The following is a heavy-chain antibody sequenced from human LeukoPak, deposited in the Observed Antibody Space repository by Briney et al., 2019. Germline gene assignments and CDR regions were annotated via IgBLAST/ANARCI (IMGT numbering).Heavy chain of an antibody. D-gene: IGHD4-17*01. J-gene: IGHJ4*02. Sequence: GGSLRLSCAASGFTFNSYSRNWVRQTPEKGLEWVSSISHSSTYMYYTDSVKGRFTISRDNAKNSLYLQMNSLRAEDTAVYYCARVPPTTAHSWGQGTLVTVSS. CDR1: GFTFNSYS. CDR2: ISHSSTYM. CDR3: ARVPPTTAHS. V-gene: IGHV3-21*01.